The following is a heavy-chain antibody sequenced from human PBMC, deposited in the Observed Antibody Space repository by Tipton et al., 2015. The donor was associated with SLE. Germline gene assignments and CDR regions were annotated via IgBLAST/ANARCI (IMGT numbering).Heavy chain of an antibody. J-gene: IGHJ6*02. D-gene: IGHD2-2*01. CDR1: GFTFRNYG. CDR2: ISNDGSNN. V-gene: IGHV3-30*03. CDR3: ARSICSSTSCFGLDV. Sequence: SLRLSCAASGFTFRNYGMHWVRQAPGKGLEWVALISNDGSNNYYADFVKGRFTISRDNSKNTLYLQMNSLRVEDTAVYYCARSICSSTSCFGLDVWGQGTTVTVSS.